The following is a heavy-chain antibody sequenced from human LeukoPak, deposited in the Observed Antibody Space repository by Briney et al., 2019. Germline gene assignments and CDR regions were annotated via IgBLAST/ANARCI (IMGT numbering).Heavy chain of an antibody. V-gene: IGHV4-39*01. Sequence: SETLSLTCTVAGASLSSTSHNWDWIRQPPGKGLESIGSLHQSGATYYNPSLESRVTMSLDTSKNRFSLKLTSVTAADTAVYYCARRPKQPGFWSGYVDYWGQGILVTVSS. CDR3: ARRPKQPGFWSGYVDY. D-gene: IGHD3-3*01. CDR2: LHQSGAT. J-gene: IGHJ4*02. CDR1: GASLSSTSHN.